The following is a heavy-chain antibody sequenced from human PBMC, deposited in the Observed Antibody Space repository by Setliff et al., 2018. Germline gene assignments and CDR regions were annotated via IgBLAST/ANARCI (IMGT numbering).Heavy chain of an antibody. CDR3: ARGGTYRYFDY. J-gene: IGHJ4*03. CDR2: VNYSANA. CDR1: GGSFSAYY. V-gene: IGHV4-34*01. Sequence: SETLSLTCAVCGGSFSAYYWSWARQPPGKGLEWIGEVNYSANASHNPSLKSRVTISVDTSKKQFSRQLTSVTAADTAVCYCARGGTYRYFDYWGKGTTVTVSS.